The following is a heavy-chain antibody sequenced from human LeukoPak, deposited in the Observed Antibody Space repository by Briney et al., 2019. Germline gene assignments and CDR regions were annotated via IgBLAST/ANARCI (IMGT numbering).Heavy chain of an antibody. Sequence: ASVKVSCKASGYTFTNYGIIWVRQAPGQGLEWMGYISPYNGNTRYAQKVQGRVTMTTDTSTSTAYMELRSLRFDDTAVYYCAREFHYGSGSYYEDYWGQGTLVTVSS. V-gene: IGHV1-18*01. D-gene: IGHD3-10*01. CDR1: GYTFTNYG. CDR3: AREFHYGSGSYYEDY. CDR2: ISPYNGNT. J-gene: IGHJ4*02.